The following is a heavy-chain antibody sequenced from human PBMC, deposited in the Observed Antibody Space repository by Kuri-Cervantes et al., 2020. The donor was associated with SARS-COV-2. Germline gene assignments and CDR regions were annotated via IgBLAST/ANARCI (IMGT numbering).Heavy chain of an antibody. D-gene: IGHD3-10*01. Sequence: GESLKISCLASGFTFNSYAMFWVRQAPGKGLESVSAITNNGDNTYYADSVKGRFTISRGNSKNTLYLQMSSLSAEDTAVYYCVKDHSPTRGYHYYGMDVWGQGTTVTVSS. CDR2: ITNNGDNT. CDR1: GFTFNSYA. CDR3: VKDHSPTRGYHYYGMDV. J-gene: IGHJ6*02. V-gene: IGHV3-64D*08.